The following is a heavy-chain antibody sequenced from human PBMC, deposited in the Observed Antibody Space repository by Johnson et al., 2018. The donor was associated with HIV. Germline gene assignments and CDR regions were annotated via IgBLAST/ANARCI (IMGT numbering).Heavy chain of an antibody. D-gene: IGHD4-17*01. Sequence: VQLVESGGGLVQPGGSLRLSCAASGFTFSSYSMNWVRQAPGKGLEWVSYISSSGSATHFAESVKGRFTISRDNAKNSLSLQINGLRAEDTAVYYCARETDYGPPNAFDIWGQGTMVTVSS. CDR1: GFTFSSYS. CDR3: ARETDYGPPNAFDI. J-gene: IGHJ3*02. CDR2: ISSSGSAT. V-gene: IGHV3-48*04.